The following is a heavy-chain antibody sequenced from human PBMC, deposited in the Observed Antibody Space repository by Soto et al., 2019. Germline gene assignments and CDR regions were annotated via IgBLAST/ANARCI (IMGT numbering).Heavy chain of an antibody. J-gene: IGHJ4*02. Sequence: SETLSLTCAVYGGSFSGYYWSWIRQPPGKGLEWIGEINHSGSTNYNPSLKSRVTISVDTSKNQFSLKLSSATAADTAVYYCARGLSASGAAGSHFDYWGQGTLVTVSS. CDR2: INHSGST. V-gene: IGHV4-34*01. D-gene: IGHD6-13*01. CDR3: ARGLSASGAAGSHFDY. CDR1: GGSFSGYY.